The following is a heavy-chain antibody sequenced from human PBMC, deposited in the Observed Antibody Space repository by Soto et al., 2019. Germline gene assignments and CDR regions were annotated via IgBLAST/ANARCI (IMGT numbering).Heavy chain of an antibody. V-gene: IGHV3-11*05. Sequence: QVQLVESGGGLVKPGGSLRLSCAVSGFTFSDYYMTWIRQAPGTGLEWVSYISSNTSHTNYADSEKGRFTIPRDNAKNSLVLQMNSLRAEDTAVYYCASVRGAAGDYFDCGGQGTLVTVSS. CDR1: GFTFSDYY. J-gene: IGHJ4*02. CDR3: ASVRGAAGDYFDC. D-gene: IGHD6-13*01. CDR2: ISSNTSHT.